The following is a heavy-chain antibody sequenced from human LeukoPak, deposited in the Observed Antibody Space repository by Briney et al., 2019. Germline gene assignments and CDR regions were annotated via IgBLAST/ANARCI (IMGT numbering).Heavy chain of an antibody. CDR1: NSSFTTYY. D-gene: IGHD3-22*01. V-gene: IGHV4-59*01. J-gene: IGHJ4*02. Sequence: PSETLSLTCSVPNSSFTTYYWSWFRQPPGKGLEWIGFIYYSGHTNYNPSLKSRVALSIDTSKNQFTLNLRSVTAADTAMYYCTRVTIISGYWMDFDTWGQGTPVTVSS. CDR3: TRVTIISGYWMDFDT. CDR2: IYYSGHT.